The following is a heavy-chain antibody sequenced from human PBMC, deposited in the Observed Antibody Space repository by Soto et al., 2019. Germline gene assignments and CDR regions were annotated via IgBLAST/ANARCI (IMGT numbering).Heavy chain of an antibody. Sequence: GASVKVSCKASGYTFTSYDINWVRQATGQGLDWMGWMNPNSGNTGYAQKFQGRVTMTRNTSISTAYMELSSLRSEDTAVYYCARRGYSSSWYYYYYYGMDVWGRRTTVTVSS. D-gene: IGHD6-13*01. CDR2: MNPNSGNT. J-gene: IGHJ6*02. V-gene: IGHV1-8*01. CDR1: GYTFTSYD. CDR3: ARRGYSSSWYYYYYYGMDV.